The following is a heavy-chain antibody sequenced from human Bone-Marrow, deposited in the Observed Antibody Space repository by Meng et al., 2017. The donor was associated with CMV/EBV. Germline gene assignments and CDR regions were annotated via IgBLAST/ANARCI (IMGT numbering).Heavy chain of an antibody. CDR2: IYAAGRT. Sequence: GGSLRLSCAASGFSVSSSYMSWVRQAPGKGLEWVSVIYAAGRTYYADSVKGRFTISRDNSKNMVYLLMDSLTDEDTAVFYCARSSRSGSYPHYFDYWGQGPLVTGSS. CDR3: ARSSRSGSYPHYFDY. V-gene: IGHV3-53*01. CDR1: GFSVSSSY. J-gene: IGHJ4*02. D-gene: IGHD1-26*01.